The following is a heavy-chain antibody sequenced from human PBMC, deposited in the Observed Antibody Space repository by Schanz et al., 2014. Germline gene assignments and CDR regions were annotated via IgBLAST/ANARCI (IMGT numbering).Heavy chain of an antibody. CDR2: MNPTTGNR. J-gene: IGHJ4*02. D-gene: IGHD6-13*01. CDR1: NYIFTKYY. V-gene: IGHV1-8*01. Sequence: QVQLVQSGAEVKKPGASVKLSCKASNYIFTKYYIHCVRQAPGQGLEWMGWMNPTTGNRGYAQKFQGRVTMTRHTSISTAYMELSSLRSEDTAVYYCARDGEAAAGCDYWGQGTLVNVSS. CDR3: ARDGEAAAGCDY.